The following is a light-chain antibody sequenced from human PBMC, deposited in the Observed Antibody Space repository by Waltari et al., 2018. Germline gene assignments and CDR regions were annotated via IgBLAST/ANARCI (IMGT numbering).Light chain of an antibody. Sequence: VVMTQSPLSLPVTLGQPASISCRSSQSLVSSDGNTYFNWFHQRPGQSPRRLVYKVSNRDSGVPDRFSGSGSGTEFTLTISRVEAEDVGVYYCMQGTHRPWTFGQGTKVEIE. J-gene: IGKJ1*01. CDR3: MQGTHRPWT. CDR2: KVS. V-gene: IGKV2-30*01. CDR1: QSLVSSDGNTY.